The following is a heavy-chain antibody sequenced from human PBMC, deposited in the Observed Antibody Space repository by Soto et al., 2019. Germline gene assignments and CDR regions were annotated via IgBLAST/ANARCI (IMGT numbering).Heavy chain of an antibody. V-gene: IGHV3-30*18. CDR1: GFTFSSYG. CDR3: AKDQYYYDSSGYYPLYYYYYGMDV. Sequence: VGSLRLSCAASGFTFSSYGMHWVRQAPGKGLEWVAVISYDGSNKYYADSVKGRFTISRDNSKNTLYLQMNSLRAEDTAVYYCAKDQYYYDSSGYYPLYYYYYGMDVWGQGTTVTVSS. J-gene: IGHJ6*02. CDR2: ISYDGSNK. D-gene: IGHD3-22*01.